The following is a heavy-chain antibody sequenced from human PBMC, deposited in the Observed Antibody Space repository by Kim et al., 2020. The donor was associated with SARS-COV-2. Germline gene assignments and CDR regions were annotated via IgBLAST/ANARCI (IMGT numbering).Heavy chain of an antibody. J-gene: IGHJ4*02. CDR3: ARALPVLRSVVVAALDY. D-gene: IGHD2-15*01. V-gene: IGHV3-30*01. Sequence: GTGRFTNSKDNSKNTLYLQMTSLRAEDTAVYYCARALPVLRSVVVAALDYWGQGTLVTVSS.